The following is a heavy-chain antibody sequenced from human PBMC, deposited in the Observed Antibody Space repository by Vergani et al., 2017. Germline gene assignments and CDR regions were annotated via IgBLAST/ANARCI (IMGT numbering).Heavy chain of an antibody. D-gene: IGHD1-1*01. Sequence: QVSLVESGGGVVQPGRSLRLSCVVSGFTSSYYGMHWVRQAPGKGLEWVAVISYDGTQKYYADSVKGRFTISRDNSKSTLYLKMNSLRTEDTAVYYCATKSCGTPGCQIGYFREWGQGTLVTVSS. CDR1: GFTSSYYG. CDR2: ISYDGTQK. V-gene: IGHV3-30*03. J-gene: IGHJ1*01. CDR3: ATKSCGTPGCQIGYFRE.